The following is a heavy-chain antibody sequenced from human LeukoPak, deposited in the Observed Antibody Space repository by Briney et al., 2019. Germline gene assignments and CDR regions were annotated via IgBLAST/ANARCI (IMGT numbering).Heavy chain of an antibody. J-gene: IGHJ4*02. CDR1: GFTFSSYA. D-gene: IGHD4-11*01. Sequence: GGSLRLSCAASGFTFSSYAMSWVRQAPGKGLERVSAISGSGGSTYYADSVKGRFTISRDNSKNTLYLQMNSLRAEDTAVYYCAKDTTGALRFGGYHGYWGQGTLVTVSS. CDR3: AKDTTGALRFGGYHGY. V-gene: IGHV3-23*01. CDR2: ISGSGGST.